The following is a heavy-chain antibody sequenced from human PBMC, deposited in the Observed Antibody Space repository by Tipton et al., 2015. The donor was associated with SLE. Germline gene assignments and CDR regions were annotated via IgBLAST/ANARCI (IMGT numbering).Heavy chain of an antibody. CDR2: IYHSGST. D-gene: IGHD3-22*01. V-gene: IGHV4-39*07. CDR1: GGSISSSSYY. J-gene: IGHJ4*02. CDR3: ARDPSAGSGYYRGVDY. Sequence: TLSLTCTVSGGSISSSSYYWGWIRQPPGKGLEWIGSIYHSGSTYYNPSLKSRVTISVDTSKNQFSLKLSSVTAADTAVYYCARDPSAGSGYYRGVDYWGQGTLVTVSS.